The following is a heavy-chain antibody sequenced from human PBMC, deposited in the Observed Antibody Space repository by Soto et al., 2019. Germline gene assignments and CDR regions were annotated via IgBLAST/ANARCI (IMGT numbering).Heavy chain of an antibody. D-gene: IGHD6-13*01. J-gene: IGHJ4*02. Sequence: GASLKVSCKASGFTFTSSAVQWVRQARGQRLEWIGWIVVGSGNTNYAQKFQERVTITRDMSTSTAYMELSSLRSEDTAVYYCAGGDAKQLGPFACGGRGPLAPVSS. V-gene: IGHV1-58*01. CDR2: IVVGSGNT. CDR3: AGGDAKQLGPFAC. CDR1: GFTFTSSA.